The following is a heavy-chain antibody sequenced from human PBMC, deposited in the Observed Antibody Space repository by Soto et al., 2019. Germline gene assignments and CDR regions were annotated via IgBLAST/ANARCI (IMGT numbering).Heavy chain of an antibody. CDR3: ARDIWSGNYKWFDS. CDR2: ISNDGVTK. J-gene: IGHJ5*01. Sequence: QVQLVEFGGGVVQPGRSLRLSCAASTLTVSLYGIQWVRQAPGKGLDWVAFISNDGVTKYYADSVKVRFTIVRDNSMNTVDLHMNSLRAEDTGVYYCARDIWSGNYKWFDSWGQGTLVTVSS. D-gene: IGHD3-3*01. CDR1: TLTVSLYG. V-gene: IGHV3-30*03.